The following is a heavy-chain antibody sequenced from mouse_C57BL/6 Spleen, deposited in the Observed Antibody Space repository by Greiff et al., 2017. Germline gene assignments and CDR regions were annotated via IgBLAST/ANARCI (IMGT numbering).Heavy chain of an antibody. CDR2: IAPEDGET. Sequence: EVKLQQSGAELVKPGASVKLSCTASGFNIKDYYMHWVKQRTEQGLEWIGRIAPEDGETKYAPKFQGKATITADTSSNPAYLQLSSLTSEDTAVYYCAKPSYYGSSYEWYFDVWGTGTTVTVSS. J-gene: IGHJ1*03. D-gene: IGHD1-1*01. V-gene: IGHV14-2*01. CDR3: AKPSYYGSSYEWYFDV. CDR1: GFNIKDYY.